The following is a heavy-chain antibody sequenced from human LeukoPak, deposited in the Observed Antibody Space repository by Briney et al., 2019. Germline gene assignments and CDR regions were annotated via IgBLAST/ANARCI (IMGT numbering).Heavy chain of an antibody. V-gene: IGHV1-3*01. J-gene: IGHJ3*02. CDR1: GDSSRTNA. CDR3: ARERDDDPFDI. CDR2: ISAGSGNT. D-gene: IGHD1-1*01. Sequence: GASVKVSCKASGDSSRTNAIVWLRQAPGQRPEWMGWISAGSGNTKYSQTFQDRLTLTRDTAANTVYMDLSSLRPEDTAVYFCARERDDDPFDIWGQGTLVIVSS.